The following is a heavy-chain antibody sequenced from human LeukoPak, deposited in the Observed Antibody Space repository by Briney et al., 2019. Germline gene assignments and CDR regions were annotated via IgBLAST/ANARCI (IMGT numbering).Heavy chain of an antibody. CDR1: GFEFNNYW. Sequence: PGGSLRLSCAASGFEFNNYWVSWVRQAPGKGLEGVANIKEDGSETYYVDSVKGRFTISRDNAKNSVWLQMNSLRPEDTAVYYCARDLVWFAESDRGYWGQGTLVTVSS. CDR3: ARDLVWFAESDRGY. V-gene: IGHV3-7*01. CDR2: IKEDGSET. D-gene: IGHD3-10*01. J-gene: IGHJ4*02.